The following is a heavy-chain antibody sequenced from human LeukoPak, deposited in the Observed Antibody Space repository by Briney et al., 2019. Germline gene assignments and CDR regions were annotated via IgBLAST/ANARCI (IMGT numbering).Heavy chain of an antibody. CDR1: GGSISSGSYY. CDR3: ARVDILTGYSSYGYYYMDV. V-gene: IGHV4-61*02. J-gene: IGHJ6*03. D-gene: IGHD3-9*01. CDR2: IYTSGRT. Sequence: NASETLSLTCTVSGGSISSGSYYWSWIRQPAGKGLEWIGRIYTSGRTNYNPSLKSRVTISVDTSKNQFSLKLSSVTAADTAVYYCARVDILTGYSSYGYYYMDVWGKGTTVTVSS.